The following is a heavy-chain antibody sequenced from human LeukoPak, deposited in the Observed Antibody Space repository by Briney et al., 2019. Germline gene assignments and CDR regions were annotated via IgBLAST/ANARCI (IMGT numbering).Heavy chain of an antibody. CDR2: LYYTGST. D-gene: IGHD3-22*01. CDR1: GGSISSYY. V-gene: IGHV4-59*01. CDR3: ARTFNYYDSSGYYG. J-gene: IGHJ4*02. Sequence: PSETLSLTCTVSGGSISSYYWSWIRQPPGKGLEWIGYLYYTGSTNYNPSLKSRVTISLDMSKKQFSLKLSSVTAADTAVYYCARTFNYYDSSGYYGWGQGTLVTVSS.